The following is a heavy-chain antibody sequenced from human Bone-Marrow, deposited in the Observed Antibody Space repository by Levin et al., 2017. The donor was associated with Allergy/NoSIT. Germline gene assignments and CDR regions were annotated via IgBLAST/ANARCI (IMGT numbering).Heavy chain of an antibody. CDR3: AKARDDYGDYLFDY. CDR1: GFTFSSYV. J-gene: IGHJ4*02. V-gene: IGHV3-23*01. D-gene: IGHD4-17*01. CDR2: IGGSGGGST. Sequence: GGSLRLSCAASGFTFSSYVMSWVRQAPGKGLEWVSGIGGSGGGSTDYADSVKGRCTITRDNSKKTLYLNRNSLGAEETAVYYGAKARDDYGDYLFDYWGQGILVTVS.